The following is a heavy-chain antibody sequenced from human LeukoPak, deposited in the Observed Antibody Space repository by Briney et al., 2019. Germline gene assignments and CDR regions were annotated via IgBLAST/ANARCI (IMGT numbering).Heavy chain of an antibody. J-gene: IGHJ4*02. Sequence: GGSLRLSCSASGFTCRNFAISWVRQAPGKGLEWVSSIGGGDTHYADSVKGRLTISRDDSRSTVDLQMSSLRAEDTAVYYCAKDGQSFNSMYDYFDSWGQGTLVTVSS. D-gene: IGHD2-8*01. CDR3: AKDGQSFNSMYDYFDS. CDR2: IGGGDT. CDR1: GFTCRNFA. V-gene: IGHV3-23*01.